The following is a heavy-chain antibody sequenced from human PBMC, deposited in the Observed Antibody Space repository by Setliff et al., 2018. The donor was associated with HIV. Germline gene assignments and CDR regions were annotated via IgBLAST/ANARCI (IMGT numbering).Heavy chain of an antibody. J-gene: IGHJ5*02. CDR3: ARQSVAVNPTA. CDR2: IYYSGGT. CDR1: GGSISSSSYY. V-gene: IGHV4-39*01. Sequence: SETLSLTCTVSGGSISSSSYYWGWIRQPPGKGLEWIGSIYYSGGTYYNPSLKSRVTISVDTSKNQFSLKLSSVTAADTAVYYCARQSVAVNPTAWGQGTLVTVS. D-gene: IGHD2-15*01.